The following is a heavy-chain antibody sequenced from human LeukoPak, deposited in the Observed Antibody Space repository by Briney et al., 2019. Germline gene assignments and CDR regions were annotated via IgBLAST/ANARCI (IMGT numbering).Heavy chain of an antibody. CDR1: GFTVSSNY. V-gene: IGHV3-53*01. D-gene: IGHD3-10*01. Sequence: GGSLRLSCAASGFTVSSNYMSWVRQAPGKGLEWVSVIYSGGSTYYADSVKGRFTISRDNSKNTLYLQMNSLRAEDTAVYYCARGATYYYGSGSYYRPHYFDYWGQGTLVTVSS. J-gene: IGHJ4*02. CDR3: ARGATYYYGSGSYYRPHYFDY. CDR2: IYSGGST.